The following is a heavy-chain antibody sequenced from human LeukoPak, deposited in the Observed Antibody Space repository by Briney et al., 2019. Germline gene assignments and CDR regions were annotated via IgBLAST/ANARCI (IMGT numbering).Heavy chain of an antibody. CDR3: WLEKVVAAYFDS. J-gene: IGHJ4*02. Sequence: SETLSLTCTVSGGSISSSSYYWGWIRQPPRKGLEWIGSIYSGGITYYNPSLKSRVTISEDTSKNQFSLKMTSMTAADTAIYYCWLEKVVAAYFDSWGQGTLVTVSS. CDR2: IYSGGIT. D-gene: IGHD2-15*01. V-gene: IGHV4-39*07. CDR1: GGSISSSSYY.